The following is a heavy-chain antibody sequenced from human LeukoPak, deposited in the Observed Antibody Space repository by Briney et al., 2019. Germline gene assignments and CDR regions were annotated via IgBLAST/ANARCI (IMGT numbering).Heavy chain of an antibody. D-gene: IGHD2-2*01. Sequence: PSETLSLTCAVSGGSIISYYWSWIRQPPGKGLEWIGYIYYSGNTNYNPSFKSRVTISVDTSNNQFSLKLSSVTAADTAVYYCARQPSATAAFDIWGQGTMVTVSS. CDR3: ARQPSATAAFDI. CDR1: GGSIISYY. V-gene: IGHV4-59*08. J-gene: IGHJ3*02. CDR2: IYYSGNT.